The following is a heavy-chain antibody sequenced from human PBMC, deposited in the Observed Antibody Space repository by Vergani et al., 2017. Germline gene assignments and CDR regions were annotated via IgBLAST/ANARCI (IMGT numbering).Heavy chain of an antibody. J-gene: IGHJ4*02. CDR1: GGSFSGYY. CDR3: ARGTEATVVTPRGGYFDY. D-gene: IGHD4-23*01. CDR2: INHSGST. V-gene: IGHV4-34*01. Sequence: QVQLQQWGAGLLKPSETLSLTCAVYGGSFSGYYWSWIRQPPGKGLEWIGEINHSGSTNYNPSLKSRVTISVDTSNNQFALKLSSVTAADTAVYYCARGTEATVVTPRGGYFDYWGQGTLVTVSS.